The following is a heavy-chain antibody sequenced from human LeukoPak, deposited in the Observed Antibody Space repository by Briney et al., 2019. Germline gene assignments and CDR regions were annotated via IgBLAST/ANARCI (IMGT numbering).Heavy chain of an antibody. CDR2: IISHGGST. Sequence: GGSLRLSCAASGFTFSGYTLHWVRQAPGKGLEYVSAIISHGGSTHYANSVKGRFTVSRDNSKNTLYPQMDSLRAEDMAVYYCARITMGATSANFYYYFLDAWGKGTTVTVSS. J-gene: IGHJ6*03. V-gene: IGHV3-64*01. CDR3: ARITMGATSANFYYYFLDA. D-gene: IGHD3-3*01. CDR1: GFTFSGYT.